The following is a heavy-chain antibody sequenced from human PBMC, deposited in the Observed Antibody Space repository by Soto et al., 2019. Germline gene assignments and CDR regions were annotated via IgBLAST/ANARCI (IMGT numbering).Heavy chain of an antibody. CDR3: ARDDVLCDGGRCYGIPLDV. J-gene: IGHJ6*04. V-gene: IGHV3-7*01. CDR1: TFIFSTYW. D-gene: IGHD2-15*01. CDR2: IKRDGSET. Sequence: GGSLRLSCAAPTFIFSTYWMTWVRQAPGKGLEWVANIKRDGSETHYADSVKGRFTISRDNAKNSLYLQMNSLRVEDTAVYYCARDDVLCDGGRCYGIPLDVWGKGTTVTVSS.